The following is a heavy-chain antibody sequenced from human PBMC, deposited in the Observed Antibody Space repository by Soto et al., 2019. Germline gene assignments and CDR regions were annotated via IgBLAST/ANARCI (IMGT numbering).Heavy chain of an antibody. V-gene: IGHV4-59*01. D-gene: IGHD3-22*01. CDR2: IYYSGST. CDR3: ARVTTRWFDP. J-gene: IGHJ5*02. Sequence: PSETLSLTCTFSGGSISSYYWSWIRQPPGKGLEWIGYIYYSGSTNYDPSLKSRVTISVDTSKNQFSLKLSSVTAAHTAVYYCARVTTRWFDPWGQGTLVTVSS. CDR1: GGSISSYY.